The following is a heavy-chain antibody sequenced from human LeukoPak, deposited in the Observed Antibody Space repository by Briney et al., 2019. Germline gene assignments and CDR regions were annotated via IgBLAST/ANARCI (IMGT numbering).Heavy chain of an antibody. J-gene: IGHJ4*02. CDR1: GYTFTGYY. Sequence: ASVKVSCEASGYTFTGYYMHWVRQAPGQGLEWMGWINPSSGGTNYAQKFQGRVTMTRDTSISTAYMELSRLRSDDTAVYYCAVEHIVVKNWGQGTLVTVSS. CDR3: AVEHIVVKN. V-gene: IGHV1-2*02. CDR2: INPSSGGT. D-gene: IGHD2-21*01.